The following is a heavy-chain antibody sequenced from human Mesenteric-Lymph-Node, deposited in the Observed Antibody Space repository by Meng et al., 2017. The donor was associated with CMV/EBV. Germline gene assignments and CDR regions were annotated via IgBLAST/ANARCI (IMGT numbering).Heavy chain of an antibody. D-gene: IGHD2-15*01. CDR2: IYYSGST. V-gene: IGHV4-39*07. CDR3: ARVSCGGGSCNDY. Sequence: SETLSLTCTVSGGSVSSVLYDWGWIRQPPGKGLEWIGNIYYSGSTSYNPSLESRVTISIDLSKNQFSRRLNSMTAADTAAYYCARVSCGGGSCNDYWGQGTLVTVSS. J-gene: IGHJ4*02. CDR1: GGSVSSVLYD.